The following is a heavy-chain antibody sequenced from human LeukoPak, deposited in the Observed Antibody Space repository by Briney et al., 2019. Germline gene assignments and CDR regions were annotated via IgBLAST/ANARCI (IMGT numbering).Heavy chain of an antibody. CDR2: MHNAGTT. CDR1: GFTFSSYA. J-gene: IGHJ5*02. CDR3: ARDPGGTPFDL. D-gene: IGHD4-23*01. V-gene: IGHV3-66*01. Sequence: GGSLRLSCAASGFTFSSYAMSWVRQAPGRGLEWVSVMHNAGTTNYADSVKGRFFVSRDSSKNTLHLQMNTLKPEDTAVYYCARDPGGTPFDLWGQGTLVTVSS.